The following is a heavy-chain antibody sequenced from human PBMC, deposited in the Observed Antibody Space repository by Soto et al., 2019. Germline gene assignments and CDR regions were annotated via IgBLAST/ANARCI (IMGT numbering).Heavy chain of an antibody. Sequence: QGQLGQSGAEVQKPGSSVKVSCKASVGTFSSSSINWVLQSHGQGLEWRGEIIPIFGTANYAQKFQGRVTITADEYLRTAYMELSSLRSKDTAVYYCARDGGRHTGGIDYWGPGTLVTVSS. CDR1: VGTFSSSS. CDR2: IIPIFGTA. V-gene: IGHV1-69*01. J-gene: IGHJ4*02. CDR3: ARDGGRHTGGIDY. D-gene: IGHD1-26*01.